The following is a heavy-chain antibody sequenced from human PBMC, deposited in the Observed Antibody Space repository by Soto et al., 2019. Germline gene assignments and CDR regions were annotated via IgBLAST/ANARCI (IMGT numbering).Heavy chain of an antibody. Sequence: VQLVESGGGVVQPGWSLRLSCAASGFTFGTYAMHWVRQAPGRGLEWVAVISYDGANKYYADSVKGRFTISRDNSKSTLYLQMDSLRAEDTAVYYCARRYKDGRRDCISTSCLFDPWGQGTLVTVSS. D-gene: IGHD2-2*01. J-gene: IGHJ5*02. CDR1: GFTFGTYA. CDR2: ISYDGANK. V-gene: IGHV3-30-3*01. CDR3: ARRYKDGRRDCISTSCLFDP.